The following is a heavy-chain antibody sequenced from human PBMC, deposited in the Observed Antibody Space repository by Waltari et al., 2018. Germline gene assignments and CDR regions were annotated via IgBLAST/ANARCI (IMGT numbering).Heavy chain of an antibody. CDR2: ITWNSGKV. Sequence: EVQLVESGGALVQPGRSLRLSCATSGFPYDEVDMHWVRQVPGKCLEWVAGITWNSGKVDYAGSVKGRFTISRDNAKNLLFLQMNSLRPEDTALYYCTKDLTHTNYEGFANWGLGTLVTVSS. D-gene: IGHD3-16*01. J-gene: IGHJ4*02. CDR3: TKDLTHTNYEGFAN. V-gene: IGHV3-9*01. CDR1: GFPYDEVD.